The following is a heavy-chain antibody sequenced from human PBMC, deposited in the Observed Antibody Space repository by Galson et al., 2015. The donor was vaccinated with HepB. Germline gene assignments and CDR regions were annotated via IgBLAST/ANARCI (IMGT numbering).Heavy chain of an antibody. V-gene: IGHV3-7*03. CDR2: IRPDGGQR. CDR1: GINFSGYW. CDR3: VRDRGFGANDY. J-gene: IGHJ4*01. D-gene: IGHD3-10*01. Sequence: LRLSCAASGINFSGYWMSWVRQAPGKGLEWVANIRPDGGQRAYVDSVKGRFTISRDNAKSSLYLQMDSLGVEDTAVYHCVRDRGFGANDYWGHGTLVTVSS.